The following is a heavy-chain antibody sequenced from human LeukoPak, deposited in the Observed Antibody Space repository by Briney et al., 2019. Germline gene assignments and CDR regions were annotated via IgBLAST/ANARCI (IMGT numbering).Heavy chain of an antibody. V-gene: IGHV4-4*07. CDR1: GCSISSYY. J-gene: IGHJ3*02. CDR2: IYASGST. Sequence: SETLSLTCTASGCSISSYYWSWIRQPAGKGLEWIGRIYASGSTNYNPSLKSRVTISVDKSKNHFPLKQSTVTAADKAAYYYARAKDILPPTDAFDIWGQGIMVSVSS. D-gene: IGHD3-9*01. CDR3: ARAKDILPPTDAFDI.